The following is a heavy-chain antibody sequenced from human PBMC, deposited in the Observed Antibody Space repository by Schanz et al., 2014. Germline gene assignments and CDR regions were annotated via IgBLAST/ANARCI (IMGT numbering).Heavy chain of an antibody. CDR2: VSSSSSYT. Sequence: QVQLVESGGGLVKPGGSLRLSCAASGFTFSDYYMSWIRQAPGKGLEWVSYVSSSSSYTHYADSVKGRFTISRDNSKNTLYLQMKSLRAEDTAVYYCARVKYCTITRCYRTETEGIYYMDVWGKGTTVTVSS. J-gene: IGHJ6*03. CDR1: GFTFSDYY. CDR3: ARVKYCTITRCYRTETEGIYYMDV. D-gene: IGHD2-2*01. V-gene: IGHV3-11*05.